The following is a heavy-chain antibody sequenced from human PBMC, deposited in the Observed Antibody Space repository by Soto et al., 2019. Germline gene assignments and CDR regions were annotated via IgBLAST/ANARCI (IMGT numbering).Heavy chain of an antibody. V-gene: IGHV1-18*01. CDR1: GYTFTSYG. CDR2: VNVYNGNT. D-gene: IGHD3-10*01. Sequence: QVQLVQSGAEVKKPGASVTVSCKASGYTFTSYGISWVRQAPGQGLERMGWVNVYNGNTNYAQKLQSRVTRTTDTSTSTAYLDLRSLRSDDTAVYFCARDTSRGEYDYWGQGTLVTVSS. J-gene: IGHJ4*02. CDR3: ARDTSRGEYDY.